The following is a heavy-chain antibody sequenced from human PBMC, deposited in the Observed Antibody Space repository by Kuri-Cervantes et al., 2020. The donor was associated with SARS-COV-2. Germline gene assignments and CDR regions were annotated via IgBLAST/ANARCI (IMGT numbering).Heavy chain of an antibody. CDR2: INAGNGNT. CDR3: ARDSGSYLRWFDP. Sequence: ASVKVSCKASGYTFTSYAMHWVRQAPGQRLEWMGWINAGNGNTKYSQKFQGRVTITRDTSASTAYMELSRLRSDDTAVYYCARDSGSYLRWFDPWGQGTLVTVSS. D-gene: IGHD1-26*01. J-gene: IGHJ5*02. CDR1: GYTFTSYA. V-gene: IGHV1-3*01.